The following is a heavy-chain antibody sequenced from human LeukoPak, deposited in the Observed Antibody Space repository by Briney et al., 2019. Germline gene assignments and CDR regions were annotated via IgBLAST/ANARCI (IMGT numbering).Heavy chain of an antibody. D-gene: IGHD1-26*01. CDR2: IDWDGGIT. CDR1: GFTFEDFS. Sequence: GGSLRLSCAASGFTFEDFSMHWVRQVPGKGLEWISLIDWDGGITYYADSVKGRFTVSRDNSKSSLYLHLNSLTPEDTAFYYCAKDSFVATTSYLDSWGQGTLVTVSS. J-gene: IGHJ4*02. CDR3: AKDSFVATTSYLDS. V-gene: IGHV3-43*01.